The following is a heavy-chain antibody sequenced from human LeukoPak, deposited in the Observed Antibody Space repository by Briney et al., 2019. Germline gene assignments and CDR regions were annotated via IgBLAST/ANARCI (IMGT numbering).Heavy chain of an antibody. Sequence: PGGSLRLPCAVSGFTFSRYGMHWIRQAPGKGMEWVAFIWYDGKNDQEYAESVKGRFTISRDNSKNTLYLQMNSLRTEDTAMYYCAKDRCSSSTCREAFEIWGQGTLVTVSS. D-gene: IGHD2-2*01. CDR3: AKDRCSSSTCREAFEI. CDR1: GFTFSRYG. J-gene: IGHJ3*02. CDR2: IWYDGKNDQ. V-gene: IGHV3-30*02.